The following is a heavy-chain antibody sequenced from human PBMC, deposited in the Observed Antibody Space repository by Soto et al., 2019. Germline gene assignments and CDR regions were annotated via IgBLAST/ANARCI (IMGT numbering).Heavy chain of an antibody. CDR2: IYSSGNT. CDR3: ARGQRFSDWFDP. Sequence: SETLSLTCSVSGGTISGYYWTWIRQPAGKGLEWIGRIYSSGNTKYNPSLQSRVTMSLDTFNNQFSLRLTSVTAADTAVYYCARGQRFSDWFDPWGQGTLVTVSS. CDR1: GGTISGYY. V-gene: IGHV4-4*07. J-gene: IGHJ5*02. D-gene: IGHD3-3*01.